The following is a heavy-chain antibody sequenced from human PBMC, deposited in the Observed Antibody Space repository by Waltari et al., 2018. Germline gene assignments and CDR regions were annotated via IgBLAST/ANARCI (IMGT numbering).Heavy chain of an antibody. Sequence: VQLVQSGAEVKKPGASVKVSCKASGYTFTGYYMHWVRQAPGQGLEWKGWINPNSGGTNYAQKFQGRVTITRDTSISTAYMELSRLRSDDTAVYYCARDLIVGATMPINWFDPWGQGTLVTVSS. D-gene: IGHD1-26*01. J-gene: IGHJ5*02. CDR1: GYTFTGYY. CDR2: INPNSGGT. V-gene: IGHV1-2*02. CDR3: ARDLIVGATMPINWFDP.